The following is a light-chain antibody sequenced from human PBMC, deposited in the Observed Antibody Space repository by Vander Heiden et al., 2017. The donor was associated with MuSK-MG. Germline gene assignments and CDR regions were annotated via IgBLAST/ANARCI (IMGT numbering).Light chain of an antibody. V-gene: IGKV1-39*01. CDR2: AVS. J-gene: IGKJ1*01. Sequence: DFQLPQSPPSLSASVGDRVTITCRASQRISRYVNWYQQKSGKAPKVLIYAVSSLQSGVPSRFSGSGSGTDFTLTISSLQPEDCATFFCQQTYSSLWTFGQGTKVEIK. CDR3: QQTYSSLWT. CDR1: QRISRY.